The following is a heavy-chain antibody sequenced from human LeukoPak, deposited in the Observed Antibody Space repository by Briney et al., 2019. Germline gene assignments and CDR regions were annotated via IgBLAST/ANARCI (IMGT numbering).Heavy chain of an antibody. Sequence: GGSLRLSCAASGFTFSSYGMHWVRQAPGKGLEWVAFIRYDGSNKYYADSVKGRFTISRDNSKNTLYLQMNSLRAEDTAVYYCARALIVVVPAAIGYDYWGQGTLVTVSS. CDR2: IRYDGSNK. CDR3: ARALIVVVPAAIGYDY. CDR1: GFTFSSYG. J-gene: IGHJ4*02. V-gene: IGHV3-30*02. D-gene: IGHD2-2*02.